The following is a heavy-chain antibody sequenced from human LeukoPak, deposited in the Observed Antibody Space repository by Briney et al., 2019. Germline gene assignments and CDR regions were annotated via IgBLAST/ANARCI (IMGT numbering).Heavy chain of an antibody. CDR2: ISDSGGST. J-gene: IGHJ4*02. CDR3: ATGLITMVRGVIIDY. D-gene: IGHD3-10*01. Sequence: GGSLRLSCAASGFTFSSYAMSWVRQAPGKGLEWVSAISDSGGSTYYADSVKGRFTISRDNSKNTLYLQMNSLRAEDTAVYYCATGLITMVRGVIIDYWGQGTLVTVSS. CDR1: GFTFSSYA. V-gene: IGHV3-23*01.